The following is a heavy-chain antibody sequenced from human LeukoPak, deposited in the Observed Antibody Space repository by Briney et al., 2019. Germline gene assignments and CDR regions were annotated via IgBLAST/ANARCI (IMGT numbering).Heavy chain of an antibody. CDR1: GDSISASGHY. CDR3: ARVRDDYFFDS. V-gene: IGHV4-31*03. Sequence: SETLSLPCTVSGDSISASGHYWSWIRQHPGTGLEWIAYIHYIGNTYYNPSLESRVTMSVDTSSNQFSLNVASVTAADTAVYYCARVRDDYFFDSWGQGILVTVSS. CDR2: IHYIGNT. D-gene: IGHD3-3*01. J-gene: IGHJ4*02.